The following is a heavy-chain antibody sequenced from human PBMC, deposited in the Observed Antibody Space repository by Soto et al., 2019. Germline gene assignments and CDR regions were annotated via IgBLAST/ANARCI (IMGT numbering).Heavy chain of an antibody. V-gene: IGHV3-30-3*01. Sequence: QVQLVESGGGVVQPGRSLRLSCAASGFTFSSYAMHWVRQAPGKGLEWVAVISYDGSNKYYADSVKGRFTISRDNSKNTLYLQMNSLRAEDTAVYYCARAHPLNYYYYYGMDVWGQGTTVSVSS. CDR3: ARAHPLNYYYYYGMDV. D-gene: IGHD3-9*01. J-gene: IGHJ6*02. CDR2: ISYDGSNK. CDR1: GFTFSSYA.